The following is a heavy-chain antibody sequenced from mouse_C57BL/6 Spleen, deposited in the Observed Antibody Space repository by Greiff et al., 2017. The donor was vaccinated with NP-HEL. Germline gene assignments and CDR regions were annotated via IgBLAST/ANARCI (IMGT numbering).Heavy chain of an antibody. Sequence: QLQQSGAELVRPGSSVKLSCKASGYTFTSYWMHWVKQRPIQGLEWIGNIDPSDSETHYNQKFKDKATLTVDKSSSTAYMQLSSLTSEDSAVYYCARNNYGSSYLFDYWGQGTTLTVSS. CDR1: GYTFTSYW. CDR3: ARNNYGSSYLFDY. V-gene: IGHV1-52*01. D-gene: IGHD1-1*01. CDR2: IDPSDSET. J-gene: IGHJ2*01.